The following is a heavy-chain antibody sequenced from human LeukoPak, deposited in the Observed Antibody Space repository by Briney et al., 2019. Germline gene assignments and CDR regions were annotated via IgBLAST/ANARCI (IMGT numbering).Heavy chain of an antibody. CDR3: ARVLRGSYGY. J-gene: IGHJ4*02. V-gene: IGHV1-8*02. CDR1: GYAFTGYY. D-gene: IGHD3-16*01. CDR2: MNPNSGNT. Sequence: ASVKVSCKASGYAFTGYYMHWVRQATGQGLEWTGWMNPNSGNTGYAQKFQGRVTMTRNTSISTAYMELSSLRSEDTAVYYCARVLRGSYGYWGQGTLVTVSS.